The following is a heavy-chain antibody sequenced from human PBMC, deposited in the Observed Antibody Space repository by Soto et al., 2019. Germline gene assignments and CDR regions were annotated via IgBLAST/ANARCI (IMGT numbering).Heavy chain of an antibody. CDR1: GGSISRGRYY. CDR3: TGVLRQWLVRSFDI. CDR2: IYFSGST. D-gene: IGHD6-19*01. J-gene: IGHJ3*02. Sequence: PSETLSLTCTVSGGSISRGRYYWTWVRQHPGKGLEWIGYIYFSGSTYYNPSLKSRATISVDTSKNQFSLKLSSVTAADTAVYYCTGVLRQWLVRSFDIWGQGTMVTVSS. V-gene: IGHV4-31*03.